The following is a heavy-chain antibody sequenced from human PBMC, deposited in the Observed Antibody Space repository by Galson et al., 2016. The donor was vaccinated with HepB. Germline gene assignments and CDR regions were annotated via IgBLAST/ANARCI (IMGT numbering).Heavy chain of an antibody. CDR1: GGTFSNFG. Sequence: SVKVSCKASGGTFSNFGFSWVRQAPGQGLERLGGIIPNFVTANYAQKFQGRVTITADESTRTVYMELSSLRSEDTALYYCARSYSYDSGSYATFGTWSQGTLITVSS. V-gene: IGHV1-69*13. J-gene: IGHJ5*02. CDR2: IIPNFVTA. D-gene: IGHD3-10*01. CDR3: ARSYSYDSGSYATFGT.